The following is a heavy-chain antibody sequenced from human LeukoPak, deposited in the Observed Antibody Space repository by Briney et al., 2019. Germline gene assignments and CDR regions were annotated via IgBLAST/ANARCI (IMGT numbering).Heavy chain of an antibody. J-gene: IGHJ4*02. CDR1: GFTVSSSF. D-gene: IGHD2-2*01. Sequence: GGSLRLSCAASGFTVSSSFIYWVRRAPGKGLEWVSFIHRDDKTYYADSVKGRFTMSRDSSKNTLYLQMNSLGADDTAVYYCAREVISTPSYFDYWGQGILVTVSS. CDR2: IHRDDKT. CDR3: AREVISTPSYFDY. V-gene: IGHV3-53*01.